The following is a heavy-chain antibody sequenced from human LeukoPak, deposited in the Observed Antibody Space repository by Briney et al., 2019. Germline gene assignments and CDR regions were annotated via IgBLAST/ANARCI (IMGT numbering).Heavy chain of an antibody. V-gene: IGHV3-53*01. D-gene: IGHD6-13*01. CDR2: IYSGGST. J-gene: IGHJ4*02. Sequence: PGGSLRLSCAASGLTVSSNYMNWVRQAPGKGLEWVSVIYSGGSTYYADSVKGRFTISRDNSKNTLFLQMNSLRAEDTAVYYCAKDRAQQLVLDFWGQGTLVTVSS. CDR3: AKDRAQQLVLDF. CDR1: GLTVSSNY.